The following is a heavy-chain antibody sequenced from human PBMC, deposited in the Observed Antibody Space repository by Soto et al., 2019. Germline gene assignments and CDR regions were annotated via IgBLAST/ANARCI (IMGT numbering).Heavy chain of an antibody. CDR2: TYYRSKWYN. J-gene: IGHJ4*02. CDR1: ADSVSSNSAA. V-gene: IGHV6-1*01. D-gene: IGHD1-1*01. CDR3: ANWRFDY. Sequence: SRPLALTCAISADSVSSNSAAWNWIRPSPSRGLEWLGRTYYRSKWYNDYAVSMRSRITINADTPKNQFSLQLNSATPEDTAVYYCANWRFDYWGQGTLVTV.